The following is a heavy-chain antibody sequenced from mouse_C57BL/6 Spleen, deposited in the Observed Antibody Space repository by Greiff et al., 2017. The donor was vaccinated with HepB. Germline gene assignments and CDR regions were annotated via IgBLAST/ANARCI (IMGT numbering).Heavy chain of an antibody. CDR1: GYTFTSYW. Sequence: QVHVKQSGAELAKPGASVKLSCKASGYTFTSYWMHWVKQRPGQGLEWIGYINPSSGYTKYNQKFKDKATLTADKSSSTAYMQLSSLTYEDSAVYYCARGDYGNYVGDYWGQGTTLTVSS. V-gene: IGHV1-7*01. CDR2: INPSSGYT. CDR3: ARGDYGNYVGDY. D-gene: IGHD2-1*01. J-gene: IGHJ2*01.